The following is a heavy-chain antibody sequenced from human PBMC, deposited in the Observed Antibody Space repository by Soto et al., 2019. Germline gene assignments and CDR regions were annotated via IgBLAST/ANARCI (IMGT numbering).Heavy chain of an antibody. D-gene: IGHD5-18*01. Sequence: SGGSLRLSCAASGFTFSSYEMNWVRQAPGKGLEWVSYISSSGSTIYYADSVKGRSTISRDNAKNSLYLQMNSLRAEDTAVYYCAREAGDTAMVSNYYYYGMDVWGQGTTVTVSS. J-gene: IGHJ6*02. CDR1: GFTFSSYE. CDR2: ISSSGSTI. V-gene: IGHV3-48*03. CDR3: AREAGDTAMVSNYYYYGMDV.